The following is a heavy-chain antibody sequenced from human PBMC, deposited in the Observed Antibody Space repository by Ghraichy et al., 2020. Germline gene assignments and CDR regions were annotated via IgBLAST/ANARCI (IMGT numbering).Heavy chain of an antibody. D-gene: IGHD2-2*01. Sequence: GGSLRLSCATSGFTFTNYAMTWVRQAPGKGLEWVSIIRDTGGATYYAESVKGRFTISRDSSKNTVYLQMNSLRVEDTAVYFCAKALGVLVQAASRYFGTWGQGTLVTVSS. CDR2: IRDTGGAT. V-gene: IGHV3-23*01. CDR3: AKALGVLVQAASRYFGT. CDR1: GFTFTNYA. J-gene: IGHJ5*02.